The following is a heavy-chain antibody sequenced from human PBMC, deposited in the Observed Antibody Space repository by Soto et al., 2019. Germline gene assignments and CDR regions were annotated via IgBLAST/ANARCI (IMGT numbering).Heavy chain of an antibody. D-gene: IGHD2-2*01. Sequence: PGESLKISCTGVGYSFTSYWIGWVRQMPGKGLEWMGIIYPGDSDTRYSPSFQGQVTISADKSITTAYPQWSSLKASDTAMYYCARGYCTTTICDPWFDPWGQGTLVTVS. J-gene: IGHJ5*02. V-gene: IGHV5-51*01. CDR3: ARGYCTTTICDPWFDP. CDR2: IYPGDSDT. CDR1: GYSFTSYW.